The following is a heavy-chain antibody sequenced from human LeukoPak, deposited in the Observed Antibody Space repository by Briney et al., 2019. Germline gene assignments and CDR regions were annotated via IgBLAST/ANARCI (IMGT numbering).Heavy chain of an antibody. D-gene: IGHD1-26*01. CDR3: ANGPRSGTYYYFDS. Sequence: GGSLRLSCAPSGFTFSTYAMSWVRQAPGKGLEWVSSISVSGAATYYADSVKGRFTISRDNSKDTLFLQMNSLRADDTAVYYCANGPRSGTYYYFDSWGQGTLVSVSS. CDR2: ISVSGAAT. J-gene: IGHJ4*02. V-gene: IGHV3-23*01. CDR1: GFTFSTYA.